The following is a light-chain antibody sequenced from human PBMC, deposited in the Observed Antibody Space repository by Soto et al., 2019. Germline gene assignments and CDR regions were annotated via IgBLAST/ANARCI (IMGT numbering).Light chain of an antibody. Sequence: EIVLTQSPGTLSLSPGERATLSCRASQSVSSSYLAWYQQKPGQAPRLLIYGASSRATGIPDRFSGSGSGTDFPLTISRLEAEYFAVYYCHQYGSLYTFGQGTKLEIK. CDR2: GAS. CDR1: QSVSSSY. CDR3: HQYGSLYT. V-gene: IGKV3-20*01. J-gene: IGKJ2*01.